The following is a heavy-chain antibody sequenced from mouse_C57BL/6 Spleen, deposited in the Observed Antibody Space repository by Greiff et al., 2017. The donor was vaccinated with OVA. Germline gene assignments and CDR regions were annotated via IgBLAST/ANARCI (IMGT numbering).Heavy chain of an antibody. Sequence: VMLVESGAELARPGASVKMSCKASGYTFTSYTMHWVKQRTGQGLEWIGYINPSSGYTKYNQKFKDKATLTADKSSSTAYMQLSSLTSEYSAVYYCASNWDGFAYWGQGTLVTVSA. CDR1: GYTFTSYT. D-gene: IGHD4-1*01. CDR2: INPSSGYT. V-gene: IGHV1-4*01. J-gene: IGHJ3*01. CDR3: ASNWDGFAY.